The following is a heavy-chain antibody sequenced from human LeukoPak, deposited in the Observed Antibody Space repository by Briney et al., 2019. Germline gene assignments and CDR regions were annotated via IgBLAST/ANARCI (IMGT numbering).Heavy chain of an antibody. CDR1: GFTFSSYA. V-gene: IGHV3-23*01. CDR2: ISGSGAST. Sequence: GGSLRLSCAASGFTFSSYAMTWVRQAPGKGLEWVSGISGSGASTYYADSVKGRFTISRDNSKNTLYLQMNSLRAEDTAVYYCAKDREDYGDCGVLDFWGQGTLVTVSS. D-gene: IGHD4-17*01. CDR3: AKDREDYGDCGVLDF. J-gene: IGHJ4*02.